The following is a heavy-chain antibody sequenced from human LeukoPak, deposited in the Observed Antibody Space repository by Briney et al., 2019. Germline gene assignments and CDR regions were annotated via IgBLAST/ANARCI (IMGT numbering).Heavy chain of an antibody. V-gene: IGHV3-43*01. CDR1: GFTFDDYT. D-gene: IGHD1-26*01. CDR2: ISWDGGST. Sequence: GGSLRLSCAASGFTFDDYTMHWVRQAPGKGLEWVSLISWDGGSTYYADSVKGRFTISRDNSKNSPYLQMNSLRTEDTALYYCAKGGEWELLSLYDLDYWGQGTLVTVSS. CDR3: AKGGEWELLSLYDLDY. J-gene: IGHJ4*02.